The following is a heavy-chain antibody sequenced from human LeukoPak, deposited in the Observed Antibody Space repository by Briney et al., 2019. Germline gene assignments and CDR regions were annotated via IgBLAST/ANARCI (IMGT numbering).Heavy chain of an antibody. Sequence: PGGSLRLSCAASGFTFSSYAMSRVRQAPGKGLEWVSAISGSGGSTYYADSVKGRFTISRDNSKNTLYLQMNSLRAEDTAVYYCAKDRLGGNTPFDYWGQGTLVTVSS. CDR1: GFTFSSYA. D-gene: IGHD4-23*01. V-gene: IGHV3-23*01. CDR3: AKDRLGGNTPFDY. CDR2: ISGSGGST. J-gene: IGHJ4*02.